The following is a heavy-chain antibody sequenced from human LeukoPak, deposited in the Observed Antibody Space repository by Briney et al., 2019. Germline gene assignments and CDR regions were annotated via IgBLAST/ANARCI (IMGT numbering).Heavy chain of an antibody. CDR3: PHGVSGVTPP. CDR1: VYTFTCQD. D-gene: IGHD4-23*01. Sequence: ASVKVSSTTSVYTFTCQDISWLRHAPGQGPEWLGWINTNTGNTHYAKSLQDRVTLTTDTSTSTAYMELTSRKSDDTAIYYCPHGVSGVTPPWGQGTVVIVSS. V-gene: IGHV1-18*01. CDR2: INTNTGNT. J-gene: IGHJ5*02.